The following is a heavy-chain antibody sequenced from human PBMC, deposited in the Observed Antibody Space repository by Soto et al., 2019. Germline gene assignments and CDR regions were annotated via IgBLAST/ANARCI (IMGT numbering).Heavy chain of an antibody. CDR1: GXSFSGYY. J-gene: IGHJ6*02. V-gene: IGHV4-34*01. CDR2: INHSGST. Sequence: SETLSLTCAVYGXSFSGYYWSWIRQPPGKGLEWIGEINHSGSTNYNPSLKSRVTISVDTSKNQFSLKLSSVTAADTAVYYCASNRPYSSGYYYRYYYYGMDVWGQGTTVTVSS. D-gene: IGHD3-22*01. CDR3: ASNRPYSSGYYYRYYYYGMDV.